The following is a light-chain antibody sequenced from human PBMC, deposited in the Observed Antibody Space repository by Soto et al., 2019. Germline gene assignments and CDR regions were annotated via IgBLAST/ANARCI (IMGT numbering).Light chain of an antibody. J-gene: IGKJ2*01. CDR2: GAS. V-gene: IGKV3-20*01. CDR1: QSVSS. Sequence: EIVLTQSPGTLSLSPGERATLSCRASQSVSSQQKPGQAPRLLIYGASNRATGIPDRFSGSGSGTDLTLTISRLEPEDFATYFCQQSYTTPVYSFGQGTKLEIK. CDR3: QQSYTTPVYS.